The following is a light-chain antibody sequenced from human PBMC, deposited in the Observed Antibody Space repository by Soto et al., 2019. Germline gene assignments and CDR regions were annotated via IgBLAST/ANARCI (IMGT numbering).Light chain of an antibody. Sequence: QSVLTQPPSVSAAPGQKVTISCSGSSSNIENNYVSWYQQLPGTAPKLLIFENNKRPSGIPDRFSGSKSATSATLGITGLQTGDEADYYCGTWDSSLSDYVFGSGTKLTVL. CDR2: ENN. V-gene: IGLV1-51*02. CDR1: SSNIENNY. CDR3: GTWDSSLSDYV. J-gene: IGLJ1*01.